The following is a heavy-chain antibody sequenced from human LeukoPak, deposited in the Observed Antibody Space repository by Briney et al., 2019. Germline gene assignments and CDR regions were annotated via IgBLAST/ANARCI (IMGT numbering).Heavy chain of an antibody. CDR2: ISYNGRNQ. CDR1: GFTFSSYA. J-gene: IGHJ6*04. Sequence: GGSLRLSCSASGFTFSSYAMHWVRQAPGKGLEWVAVISYNGRNQNYADSVQGRFTISRDNSKNTLYLQMNSLRAEDTAVYYCAELGITMIGGVWGKGTTVTISS. V-gene: IGHV3-30*04. D-gene: IGHD3-10*02. CDR3: AELGITMIGGV.